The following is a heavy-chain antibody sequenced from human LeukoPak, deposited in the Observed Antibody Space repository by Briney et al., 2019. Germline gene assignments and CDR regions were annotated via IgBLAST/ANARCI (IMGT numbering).Heavy chain of an antibody. J-gene: IGHJ5*02. Sequence: PGESLKISCKGSGYRFTSHWIGWVHQMPGKGLEWMGIIYPGDSDTRYSPSFQGQVTISADKSISTAYLQWTSLKASDTAMCYCARLGISGYDSWFDPWGQGTLVTVSS. V-gene: IGHV5-51*07. D-gene: IGHD5-12*01. CDR3: ARLGISGYDSWFDP. CDR1: GYRFTSHW. CDR2: IYPGDSDT.